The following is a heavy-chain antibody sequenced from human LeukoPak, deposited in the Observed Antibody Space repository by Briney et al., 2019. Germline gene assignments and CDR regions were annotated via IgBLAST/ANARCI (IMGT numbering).Heavy chain of an antibody. CDR2: ISGSGDRT. Sequence: PGGSLRLSCAASGLTFSSYAMTWVRPAPGKGPEWVSGISGSGDRTYYTDSVKGRFTISRDNSKNTLDLQMNSLRAEDTAVYYCAKRDNNDYYTGLHVFDIWGQGTMVTVSS. V-gene: IGHV3-23*01. J-gene: IGHJ3*02. CDR1: GLTFSSYA. CDR3: AKRDNNDYYTGLHVFDI. D-gene: IGHD3-22*01.